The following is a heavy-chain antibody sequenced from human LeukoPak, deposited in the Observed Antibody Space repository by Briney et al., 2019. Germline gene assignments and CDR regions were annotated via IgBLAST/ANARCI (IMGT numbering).Heavy chain of an antibody. D-gene: IGHD3-3*01. CDR1: GFTFNNYW. CDR2: IKKDGGEE. CDR3: ARDASGLENWHFRFDY. J-gene: IGHJ4*02. V-gene: IGHV3-7*01. Sequence: GGSLRLSCAASGFTFNNYWMSWVRQAPGKGLEWVANIKKDGGEEYYVDSVKGRFTISRDNAKNSLYLQMNSLRAEDTAIYYCARDASGLENWHFRFDYWGRGTLVTVS.